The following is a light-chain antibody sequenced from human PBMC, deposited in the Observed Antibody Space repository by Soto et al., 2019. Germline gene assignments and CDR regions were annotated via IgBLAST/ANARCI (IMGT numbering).Light chain of an antibody. J-gene: IGKJ4*01. CDR3: QQSGISPT. CDR2: GAS. CDR1: QSVSSSY. V-gene: IGKV3-20*01. Sequence: EIVLTQSPGTLSLSPGERATLSCRASQSVSSSYLAWYQQKPGQAPRLLIYGASSRATGIPDRFSGSGSGTDFTLTISRLEPEDFAVYYCQQSGISPTFGGGTKVEIK.